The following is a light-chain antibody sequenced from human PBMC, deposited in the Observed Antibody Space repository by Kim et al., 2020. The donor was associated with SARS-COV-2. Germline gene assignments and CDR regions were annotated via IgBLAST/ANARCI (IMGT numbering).Light chain of an antibody. CDR1: SGDVGGYNY. CDR3: CSYAGSYTVV. CDR2: DVS. J-gene: IGLJ2*01. V-gene: IGLV2-11*01. Sequence: GQSVTISCTGTSGDVGGYNYVSWYQQHPGKAPKLMIYDVSKRPSGGPDRFSGSKSGNTASLTISGLQAEDEADYYCCSYAGSYTVVFGGGTQLTVL.